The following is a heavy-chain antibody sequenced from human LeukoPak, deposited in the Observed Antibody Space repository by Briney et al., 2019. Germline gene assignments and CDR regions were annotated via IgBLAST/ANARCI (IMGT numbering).Heavy chain of an antibody. CDR2: ISWKSDTT. V-gene: IGHV3-9*01. J-gene: IGHJ4*02. CDR1: GFTFDDYA. Sequence: PGGSLRLSCAASGFTFDDYAVHWGRQAPGEGLEWVAGISWKSDTTGYADTVKGRFTISRDNAKNSLYLQMNSLRAEDTALYYCAKDRGTMVRGVGFDHWGQGTLVTVSS. D-gene: IGHD3-10*01. CDR3: AKDRGTMVRGVGFDH.